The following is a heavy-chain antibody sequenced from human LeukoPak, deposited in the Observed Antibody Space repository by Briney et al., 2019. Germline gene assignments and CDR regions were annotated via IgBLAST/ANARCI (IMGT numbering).Heavy chain of an antibody. V-gene: IGHV4-30-2*01. CDR2: IYHSGST. J-gene: IGHJ4*02. D-gene: IGHD6-19*01. CDR1: GGSISSGGYS. Sequence: SETLSLTCTVSGGSISSGGYSWSWIRQPPGEGLEWIGYIYHSGSTYYNPSLKSRVTISVDRSKNQFSLKLTSVTAADTATYYCARETSLAGFASGLGFNYWGQGILVTVSS. CDR3: ARETSLAGFASGLGFNY.